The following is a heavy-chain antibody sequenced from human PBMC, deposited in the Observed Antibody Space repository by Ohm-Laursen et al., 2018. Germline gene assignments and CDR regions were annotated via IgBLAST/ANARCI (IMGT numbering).Heavy chain of an antibody. CDR3: VKDPGVADY. D-gene: IGHD2-8*01. Sequence: SLRLSCAASGFTVNSNYMSWVRQAPGKGLEWVSVIYTGGTIYYADSVQGRFTISRDNSKNTVYLQMNSLRAEDTAVYYCVKDPGVADYWGQGTLVTVSS. CDR2: IYTGGTI. V-gene: IGHV3-66*01. J-gene: IGHJ4*02. CDR1: GFTVNSNY.